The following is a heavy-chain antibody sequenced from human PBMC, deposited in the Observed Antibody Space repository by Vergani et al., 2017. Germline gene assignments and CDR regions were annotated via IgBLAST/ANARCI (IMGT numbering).Heavy chain of an antibody. Sequence: QVQLVQSGAEVKKPGSSVKVSCKASGGTFSSYTISWVRQAPGQGLEWMGWINTNTGNPTYAQGFTGRFVFSLDTSVSTASLQICSLKAEDTAVYYCARGPLRWGVYSSSWYSSDCYSDGMDVWGQGTTVTVSS. D-gene: IGHD6-13*01. CDR2: INTNTGNP. V-gene: IGHV7-4-1*01. J-gene: IGHJ6*02. CDR3: ARGPLRWGVYSSSWYSSDCYSDGMDV. CDR1: GGTFSSYT.